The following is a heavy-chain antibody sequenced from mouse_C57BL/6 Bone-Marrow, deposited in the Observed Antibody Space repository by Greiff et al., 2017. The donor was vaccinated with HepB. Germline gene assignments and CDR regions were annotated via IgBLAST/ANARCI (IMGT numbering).Heavy chain of an antibody. CDR1: GYTFTDYN. Sequence: EVQLQQSGPELVKPGASVKIPCKASGYTFTDYNMDWVKQSHGKSLEWIGDINPNNGGTIYNQKFKGKATLTVDKSSSTAYMELRSLTSEDTAVYYCARSITTVGEDYFDYWGQGTTLTVSS. J-gene: IGHJ2*01. CDR3: ARSITTVGEDYFDY. CDR2: INPNNGGT. V-gene: IGHV1-18*01. D-gene: IGHD1-1*01.